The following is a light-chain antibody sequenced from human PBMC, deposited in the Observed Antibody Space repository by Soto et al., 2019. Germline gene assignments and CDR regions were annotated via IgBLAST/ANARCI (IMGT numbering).Light chain of an antibody. CDR3: TSYAGNKVI. CDR2: EVS. V-gene: IGLV2-8*01. CDR1: SSDVGGYDY. Sequence: QSVLTQPPSASGSPGQSVTISCTGTSSDVGGYDYVSWIQQHPEKAPQLMIYEVSKRPSGVPDRFSGSKSDNTASLTVSGLHAADEADYYCTSYAGNKVIFGGGTQLTVL. J-gene: IGLJ2*01.